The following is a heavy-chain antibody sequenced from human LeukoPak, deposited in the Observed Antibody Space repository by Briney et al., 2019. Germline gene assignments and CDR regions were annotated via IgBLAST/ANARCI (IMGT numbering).Heavy chain of an antibody. J-gene: IGHJ4*02. CDR1: GGSISSYY. CDR3: TRGMSSSWPGRLDY. D-gene: IGHD6-13*01. V-gene: IGHV4-59*08. CDR2: IFDSGDT. Sequence: SETLSLTCTVSGGSISSYYWSWIRQTPGKGLEWIGNIFDSGDTNYNPSLQSRVTISVDTSMKQFSLKLRSVTAADTAVYYCTRGMSSSWPGRLDYWGQGILVTVSS.